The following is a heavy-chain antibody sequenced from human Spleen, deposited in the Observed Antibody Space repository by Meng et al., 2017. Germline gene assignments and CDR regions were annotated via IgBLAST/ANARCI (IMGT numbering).Heavy chain of an antibody. J-gene: IGHJ4*02. D-gene: IGHD6-13*01. CDR3: AKWAGYSNSWYSDY. V-gene: IGHV3-23*01. CDR2: ISGSGDTT. CDR1: GFTFSTYA. Sequence: GGSLRLSCAASGFTFSTYAMTWVRQAPGRGLEWVSAISGSGDTTYYGDSVKGRFTISRDNSKNTLYLQMNSLRAEDTAVYYCAKWAGYSNSWYSDYWGQGTLVTVSS.